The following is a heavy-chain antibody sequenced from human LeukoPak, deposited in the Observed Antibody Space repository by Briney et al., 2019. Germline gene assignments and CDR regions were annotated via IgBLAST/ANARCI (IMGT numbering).Heavy chain of an antibody. D-gene: IGHD2-15*01. V-gene: IGHV1-69*01. CDR3: ARGSHYSGYYYYYMDV. Sequence: EASVKVSCKASGGTFSSYAISWVRQAPGQGLEWMGGIIPIFGTANYAQKFQGRVTITADESTSTAYMELSSLRSEDTAVYYCARGSHYSGYYYYYMDVWGKGTTVTVSS. CDR1: GGTFSSYA. J-gene: IGHJ6*03. CDR2: IIPIFGTA.